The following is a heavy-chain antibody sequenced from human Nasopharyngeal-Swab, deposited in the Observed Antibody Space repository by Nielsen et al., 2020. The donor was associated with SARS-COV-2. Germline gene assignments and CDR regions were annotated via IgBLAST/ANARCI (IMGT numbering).Heavy chain of an antibody. Sequence: GVLTISCAASGFTFSSYWMHWVRQAPGKGLVWVSRINSDGSSTSYADSVKGRFTISRDNAKNTLYLQMNSLRAEDTAVYYCAREPPATYYYDSSGYPKSSYYYGMDVWGQGTTVTVSS. D-gene: IGHD3-22*01. J-gene: IGHJ6*02. CDR1: GFTFSSYW. V-gene: IGHV3-74*01. CDR3: AREPPATYYYDSSGYPKSSYYYGMDV. CDR2: INSDGSST.